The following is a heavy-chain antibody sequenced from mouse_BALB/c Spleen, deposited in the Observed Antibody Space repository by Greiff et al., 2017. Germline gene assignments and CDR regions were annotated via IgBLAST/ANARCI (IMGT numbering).Heavy chain of an antibody. CDR2: INPSTGYT. Sequence: QVQLQQSGAELVRPGSSVKISCKASGYTFTSYWMHWVKQRPGQGLEWIGYINPSTGYTEYNQKFKDKATLTADKSSSTAYMQLSSLTSEDSAVYYCARRRDYGSFDYWGQGTTLTVSS. J-gene: IGHJ2*01. CDR3: ARRRDYGSFDY. V-gene: IGHV1-4*01. CDR1: GYTFTSYW. D-gene: IGHD1-1*01.